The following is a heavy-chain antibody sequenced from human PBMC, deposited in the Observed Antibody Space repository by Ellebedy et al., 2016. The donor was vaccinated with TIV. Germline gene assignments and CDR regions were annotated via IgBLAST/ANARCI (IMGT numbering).Heavy chain of an antibody. CDR2: IWYDGSNK. J-gene: IGHJ5*02. Sequence: GESLKISCAASGFTVSSNYMSWVRQAPGKGLEWVAVIWYDGSNKYYADSVKGRFTISRDNAKNSLYLQMNSLRAEDTAVYYCARVLYSSSWYNWFDPWGQGTLVTVSS. D-gene: IGHD6-13*01. CDR3: ARVLYSSSWYNWFDP. CDR1: GFTVSSNY. V-gene: IGHV3-33*08.